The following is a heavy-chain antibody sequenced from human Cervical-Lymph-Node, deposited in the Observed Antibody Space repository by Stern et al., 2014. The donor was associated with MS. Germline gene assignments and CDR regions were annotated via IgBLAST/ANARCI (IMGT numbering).Heavy chain of an antibody. D-gene: IGHD5/OR15-5a*01. V-gene: IGHV1-69*01. CDR2: IIPMFGAA. CDR3: ARDGNSVYLNY. CDR1: GGTFSTYG. Sequence: VHLVESGAEVKKPGSSVKVSCKASGGTFSTYGISWVRQAPGQGLEWMGGIIPMFGAANYAQTFQGRVTIIADESTRTAYMELSSLRSEDTAVYYCARDGNSVYLNYWGQGTLVTVSS. J-gene: IGHJ4*02.